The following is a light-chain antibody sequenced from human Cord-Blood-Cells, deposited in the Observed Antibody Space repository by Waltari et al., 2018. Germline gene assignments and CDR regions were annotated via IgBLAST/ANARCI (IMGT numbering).Light chain of an antibody. V-gene: IGLV1-51*01. CDR1: SSNIGHNY. CDR3: GTWDSSLSAGV. CDR2: DNN. Sequence: QSVLTQPPSVSAAPGQKVTIPGSGSSSNIGHNYVSWYQQLPGTAPKLLIYDNNKRPSGIPDRFSGSKSGTSATLGITGLQTGDEADYYCGTWDSSLSAGVFGTGTKVTVL. J-gene: IGLJ1*01.